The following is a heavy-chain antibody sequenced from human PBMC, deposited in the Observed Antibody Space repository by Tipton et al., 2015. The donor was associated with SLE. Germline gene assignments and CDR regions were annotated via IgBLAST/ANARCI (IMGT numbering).Heavy chain of an antibody. J-gene: IGHJ4*02. Sequence: TLSLTCTVSGGSISSSSYYWGWIRQPPGKGLEWIGSIYYSGSTNYNPSLKSRVTISVDTSKNQFSLKLSSVTAADTAVYYCAREFQLGGFDYWGQGTLVTVSS. V-gene: IGHV4-39*07. CDR2: IYYSGST. CDR3: AREFQLGGFDY. CDR1: GGSISSSSYY. D-gene: IGHD7-27*01.